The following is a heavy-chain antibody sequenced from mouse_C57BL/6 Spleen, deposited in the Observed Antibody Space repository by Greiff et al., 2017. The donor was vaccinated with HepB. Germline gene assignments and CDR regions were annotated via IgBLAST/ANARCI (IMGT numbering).Heavy chain of an antibody. Sequence: EVQLQQSGPELVKPGASVKMSCKASGYTFTDYNMHWVKQSHGKSLEWIGYINPNNGGTSYNQKFKGKATLTVNKSSSTAYMELRSLTSEDSAVYYGASYYYGSSHWYFDVWGTGTTVTVSS. CDR2: INPNNGGT. V-gene: IGHV1-22*01. J-gene: IGHJ1*03. CDR1: GYTFTDYN. CDR3: ASYYYGSSHWYFDV. D-gene: IGHD1-1*01.